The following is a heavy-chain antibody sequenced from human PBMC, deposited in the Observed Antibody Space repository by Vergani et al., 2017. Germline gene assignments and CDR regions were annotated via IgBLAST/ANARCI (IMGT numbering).Heavy chain of an antibody. V-gene: IGHV3-23*01. CDR2: ISGSGGST. CDR1: GFTFSSYA. D-gene: IGHD3-10*01. Sequence: EVQLLESGGGLVQPGGSLRLSCAASGFTFSSYAMSWVRQAPGKGLEWVSDISGSGGSTYYADSVKGRFTISSDNSKNTLYLQMNSLRAEDTAVYYCAKDPNYYVSGDDSFDIWGQGTMVTVSS. J-gene: IGHJ3*02. CDR3: AKDPNYYVSGDDSFDI.